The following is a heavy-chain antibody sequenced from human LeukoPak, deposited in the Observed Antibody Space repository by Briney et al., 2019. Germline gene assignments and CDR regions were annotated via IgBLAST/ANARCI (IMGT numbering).Heavy chain of an antibody. CDR1: GYTFTGYY. J-gene: IGHJ3*02. CDR2: INPNSGGT. V-gene: IGHV1-2*02. Sequence: GASVKVSCKASGYTFTGYYMHWVRQAPGQGLEWMGRINPNSGGTNYAQKFQGRVTMTRDTSISTAYMELSRLRSDDTAVYYCARGYYDSSGYYYGEQADAFDIWGQGTMVTVSS. CDR3: ARGYYDSSGYYYGEQADAFDI. D-gene: IGHD3-22*01.